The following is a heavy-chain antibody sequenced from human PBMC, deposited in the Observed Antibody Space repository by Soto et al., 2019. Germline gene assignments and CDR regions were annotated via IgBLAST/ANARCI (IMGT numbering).Heavy chain of an antibody. V-gene: IGHV3-7*05. J-gene: IGHJ6*02. Sequence: EMQLVESGGGSVQPGGSLRLSCAASGFTFSSFWMSWVRRAPGKGLEWVANIKQDGSDKYYVDSVKGRFTISRDNANNSLYLQMNSLRAEDTAVYYCARQSSAYYYYGVDVWGQGRTVTVSS. CDR2: IKQDGSDK. CDR3: ARQSSAYYYYGVDV. CDR1: GFTFSSFW. D-gene: IGHD2-2*01.